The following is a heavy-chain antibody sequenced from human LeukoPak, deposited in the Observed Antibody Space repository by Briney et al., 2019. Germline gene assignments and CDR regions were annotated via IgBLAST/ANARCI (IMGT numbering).Heavy chain of an antibody. D-gene: IGHD1-1*01. CDR1: GYNFTSSW. J-gene: IGHJ4*02. CDR3: ARYTDHYYFDY. V-gene: IGHV5-51*07. Sequence: GESPKICCEGSGYNFTSSWICWVQQMAGKGLEWMGIIYPGDSDTRYSPSFQGQVTISADKSISTAYLQWSSLNTADTAMYYWARYTDHYYFDYWGQGTLVTVSS. CDR2: IYPGDSDT.